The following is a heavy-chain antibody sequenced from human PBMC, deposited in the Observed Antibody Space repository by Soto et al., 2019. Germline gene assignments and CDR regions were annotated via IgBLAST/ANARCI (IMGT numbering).Heavy chain of an antibody. V-gene: IGHV1-24*01. CDR1: GYTLTELS. CDR2: FDPEDGET. CDR3: ATVSSGYSGYEPFDY. J-gene: IGHJ4*02. D-gene: IGHD5-12*01. Sequence: ASVKVSCKVSGYTLTELSMHWVRQAPGKGLEWMGGFDPEDGETFYAQKFQGRVTMTEDTSSDTAYMELSSLRSEDTAVYYCATVSSGYSGYEPFDYWGQGTLVTVSS.